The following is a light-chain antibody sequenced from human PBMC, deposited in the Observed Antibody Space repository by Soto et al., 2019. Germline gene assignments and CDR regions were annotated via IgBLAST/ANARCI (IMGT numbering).Light chain of an antibody. J-gene: IGLJ1*01. V-gene: IGLV1-44*01. CDR2: SND. Sequence: QSVLTQPPSASGTPGQRVTVSCSGSSSNIGKNTVNWYQHLPGTAPKLLIYSNDQRPSGVPDRFSGSKSGTSASLAISGLQSEDEADYYCAAWDDSLNAFYGFGTGTKVTVL. CDR1: SSNIGKNT. CDR3: AAWDDSLNAFYG.